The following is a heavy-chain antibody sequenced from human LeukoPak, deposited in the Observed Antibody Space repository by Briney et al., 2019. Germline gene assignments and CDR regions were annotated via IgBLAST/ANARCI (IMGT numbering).Heavy chain of an antibody. D-gene: IGHD3-3*01. CDR2: ISSSSSYI. CDR1: GFTFSSYT. V-gene: IGHV3-21*04. CDR3: ARAVDFWSGYPQPNWFDP. Sequence: PGGSLRLSCAASGFTFSSYTMNWVRQAPGKGLEWVSSISSSSSYIYHADSVKGRFTISRDNAKNSLYLQMNSLRAEDTAVYYCARAVDFWSGYPQPNWFDPWGQGTLVTVSS. J-gene: IGHJ5*02.